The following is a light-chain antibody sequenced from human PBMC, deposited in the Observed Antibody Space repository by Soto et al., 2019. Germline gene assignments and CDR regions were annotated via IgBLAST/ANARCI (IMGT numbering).Light chain of an antibody. CDR3: CSYAGSSTSYV. CDR1: SSDVGSYNL. Sequence: QSVLTQPASVSGSPGQSITISCTGTSSDVGSYNLVSWYQQHPGKAPKLMIYEGSKRPSGVSNRFSGSKSANAASLTISGLQAEDEADYCRCSYAGSSTSYVFGTGTKLTVL. CDR2: EGS. J-gene: IGLJ1*01. V-gene: IGLV2-23*01.